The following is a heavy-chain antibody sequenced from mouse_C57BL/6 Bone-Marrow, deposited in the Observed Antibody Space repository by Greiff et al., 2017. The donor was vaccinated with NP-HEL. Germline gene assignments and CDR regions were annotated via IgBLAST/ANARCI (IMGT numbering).Heavy chain of an antibody. CDR1: GYTFTNYW. D-gene: IGHD1-1*01. Sequence: VQLVESGAELVRPGTSVKMSCKASGYTFTNYWIGWAKQRPGHGLEWIGDIYPGGGYTNYNEKFKGKATLTADKSSSTAYMQFSSLTSEDSAIYYCARNYGSSYAWFAYWGQGTLVTVSA. V-gene: IGHV1-63*01. CDR3: ARNYGSSYAWFAY. J-gene: IGHJ3*01. CDR2: IYPGGGYT.